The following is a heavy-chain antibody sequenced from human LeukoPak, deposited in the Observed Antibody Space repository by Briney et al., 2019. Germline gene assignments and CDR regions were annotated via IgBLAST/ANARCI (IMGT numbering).Heavy chain of an antibody. V-gene: IGHV3-30-3*01. CDR2: ISYDGSNK. CDR3: ARDRGDILTGYCDY. D-gene: IGHD3-9*01. J-gene: IGHJ4*02. CDR1: GFTFSSYA. Sequence: GRSLRLSCAASGFTFSSYAMPWVRQAPGKGLEWVAVISYDGSNKYYADSVKGRFTISRDNSKNTLYLQMNSLRAEDTAVYYCARDRGDILTGYCDYWGQGTLVTVSS.